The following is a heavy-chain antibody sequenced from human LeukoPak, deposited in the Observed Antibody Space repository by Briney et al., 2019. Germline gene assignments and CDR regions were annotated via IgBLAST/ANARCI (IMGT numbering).Heavy chain of an antibody. D-gene: IGHD6-13*01. V-gene: IGHV3-7*01. CDR3: ARAQTLAAAGYYYYYMDV. Sequence: PGGSLRLSCAASGFTFSSYWMSWVRQAPGKGLEWVANMKQDGSEKYYVDSVKGRFTISRDNAKNSLYLQMNSLRAEDTAVYYCARAQTLAAAGYYYYYMDVWGKGTTVTVSS. CDR1: GFTFSSYW. CDR2: MKQDGSEK. J-gene: IGHJ6*03.